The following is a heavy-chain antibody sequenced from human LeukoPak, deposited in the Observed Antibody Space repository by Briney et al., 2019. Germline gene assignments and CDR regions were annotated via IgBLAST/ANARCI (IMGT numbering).Heavy chain of an antibody. Sequence: GGSLRLSCAASGFTFSSYAMSWVRQAPGKGLEWVSAISGSGGSTYCADSVKGRFTISRDNSKNTLYLQMNSLRAEDTAVYYCAKGAKSSGWYFGHSDYWGQGTLVTVSS. V-gene: IGHV3-23*01. CDR1: GFTFSSYA. J-gene: IGHJ4*02. D-gene: IGHD6-19*01. CDR2: ISGSGGST. CDR3: AKGAKSSGWYFGHSDY.